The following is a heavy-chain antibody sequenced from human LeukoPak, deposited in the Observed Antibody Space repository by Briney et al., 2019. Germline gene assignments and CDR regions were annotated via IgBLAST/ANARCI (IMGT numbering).Heavy chain of an antibody. J-gene: IGHJ4*02. CDR2: ISAYNGNT. CDR1: GYTFTSYG. V-gene: IGHV1-18*01. CDR3: ARDSRPQYYYDSSGYPDY. D-gene: IGHD3-22*01. Sequence: VKVSCKASGYTFTSYGISWVRQAPGQGLEWMGWISAYNGNTNYAQKLQGRVTMTTDTSTSTAYMELRSLRSDDTAVYHCARDSRPQYYYDSSGYPDYWGQGTLVTVSS.